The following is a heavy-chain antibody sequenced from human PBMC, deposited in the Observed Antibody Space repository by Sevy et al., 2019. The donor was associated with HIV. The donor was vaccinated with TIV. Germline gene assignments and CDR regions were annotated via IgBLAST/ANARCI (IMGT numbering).Heavy chain of an antibody. J-gene: IGHJ4*02. CDR3: ARGGDFNDRSAKRDFDY. CDR2: IWNDGSNK. Sequence: GESLKISCAASAFTFSNYGMHWVRQAPGKGLEWVAVIWNDGSNKYYADSVKGRFTISRDNSKNTLYLQMNSLRVEDTAVYFCARGGDFNDRSAKRDFDYWGQGTLVTVSS. D-gene: IGHD3-22*01. V-gene: IGHV3-33*01. CDR1: AFTFSNYG.